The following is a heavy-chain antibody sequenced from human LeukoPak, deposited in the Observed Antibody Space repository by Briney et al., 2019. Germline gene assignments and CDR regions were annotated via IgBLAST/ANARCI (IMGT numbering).Heavy chain of an antibody. CDR3: ATIAAAGSDFDY. J-gene: IGHJ4*02. CDR2: IDPDSGGT. V-gene: IGHV1-2*02. D-gene: IGHD6-13*01. CDR1: GYTFTGYY. Sequence: ASVKVSCKASGYTFTGYYMHWVRQAPGQGLEWMGWIDPDSGGTNYAQKFQGRVTMTRDTSISTAYMELSSLISDDTAVYYCATIAAAGSDFDYWGQGTLVTVSS.